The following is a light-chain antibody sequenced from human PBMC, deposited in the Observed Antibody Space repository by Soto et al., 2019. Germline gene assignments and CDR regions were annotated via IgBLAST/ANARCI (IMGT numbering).Light chain of an antibody. CDR3: QQYNSNPPWT. Sequence: DVQMTQSPSTLSTSVGDRVTITCRASQSISHLLAWYQQKPGKATNLLIYDASTLYSGVPSRFSGSGSGTEFTLTITILQPDDFATYYCQQYNSNPPWTFGQGTKLE. J-gene: IGKJ1*01. CDR1: QSISHL. CDR2: DAS. V-gene: IGKV1-5*01.